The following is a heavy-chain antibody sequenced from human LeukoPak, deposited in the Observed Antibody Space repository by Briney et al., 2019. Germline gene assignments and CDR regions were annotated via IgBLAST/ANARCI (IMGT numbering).Heavy chain of an antibody. CDR1: GGSISSYY. D-gene: IGHD6-19*01. CDR2: IYTSGGT. J-gene: IGHJ3*02. CDR3: ARLLAVAGGDAFDI. Sequence: SETLSLTCTVSGGSISSYYWSWIRQPAGKGLEWIGRIYTSGGTNYNPSLKSRVTMSVDTSKNQFSLKLSSVTAADTAVYYCARLLAVAGGDAFDIWGQGKMVTVSS. V-gene: IGHV4-4*07.